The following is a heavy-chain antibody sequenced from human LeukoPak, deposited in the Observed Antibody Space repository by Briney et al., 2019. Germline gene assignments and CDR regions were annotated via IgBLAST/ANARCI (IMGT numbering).Heavy chain of an antibody. CDR2: ITDVGDRA. J-gene: IGHJ4*02. V-gene: IGHV3-23*01. Sequence: GGSLRLSCGTSGFRFRTYAMTWVRQAPGKGLEWVSTITDVGDRALYSDSVRGRFTIFRDDSKNTLYLQMNSLRAEDTAVYYCTKDQDFRLGSMDFWGQGTLVTVSS. CDR3: TKDQDFRLGSMDF. D-gene: IGHD7-27*01. CDR1: GFRFRTYA.